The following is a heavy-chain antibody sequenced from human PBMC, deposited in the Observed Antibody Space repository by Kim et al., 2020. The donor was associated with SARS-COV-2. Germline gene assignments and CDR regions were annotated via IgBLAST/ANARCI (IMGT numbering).Heavy chain of an antibody. J-gene: IGHJ3*02. V-gene: IGHV3-33*01. CDR2: IWYDGSNK. CDR3: ARDNIAARVYYPAFDI. CDR1: GFTFSSYG. D-gene: IGHD6-6*01. Sequence: GGSLRLSCAASGFTFSSYGMHWVRQAPGKGLEWVAVIWYDGSNKYYADSVKGRFTISRDNSKNTLYLQMNSLRAEDTAVYYCARDNIAARVYYPAFDIWGQGTMVTVSS.